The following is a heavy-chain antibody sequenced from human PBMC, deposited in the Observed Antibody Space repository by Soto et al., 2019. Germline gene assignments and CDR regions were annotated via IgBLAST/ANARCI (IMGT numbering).Heavy chain of an antibody. Sequence: GASVKVSCKASGGTFSSYAISWVRQAPGQGLEWMGGIIPIFGTANYAQKFQGRVTITADKSTSTAYMELSSLRSEDTAVYYCAREGELELLSFQPHWFDPWGQGTMVIVYS. V-gene: IGHV1-69*06. D-gene: IGHD1-7*01. J-gene: IGHJ5*02. CDR1: GGTFSSYA. CDR2: IIPIFGTA. CDR3: AREGELELLSFQPHWFDP.